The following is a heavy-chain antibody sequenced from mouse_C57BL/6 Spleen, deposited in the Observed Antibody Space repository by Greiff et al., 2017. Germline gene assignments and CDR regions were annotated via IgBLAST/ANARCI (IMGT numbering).Heavy chain of an antibody. J-gene: IGHJ4*01. V-gene: IGHV5-9-1*02. CDR3: TRERAYSKDAMDY. Sequence: EVKLVESGEGLVKPGGSLKLSCAASGFTFSSYAMSWVRQTPEKRLEWVAYISSGGDYIYYADTVKGRFTISRDNARNTLYLQMSSLKSEDTAMYYCTRERAYSKDAMDYWGQGTSVTVSS. D-gene: IGHD2-5*01. CDR1: GFTFSSYA. CDR2: ISSGGDYI.